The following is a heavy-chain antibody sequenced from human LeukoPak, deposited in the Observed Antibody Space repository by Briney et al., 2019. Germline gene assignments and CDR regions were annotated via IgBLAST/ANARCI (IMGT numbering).Heavy chain of an antibody. CDR3: AKVGAPPDYFDY. V-gene: IGHV3-30*02. D-gene: IGHD1-26*01. J-gene: IGHJ4*02. CDR2: IRYDGSNK. Sequence: PGGSLRLSCAASGFTFSSYGMHWVRQAPGKGLEWVAFIRYDGSNKYYADSVKGRFTISRDNSKNTLYLQMNSLRAEDAAVYCCAKVGAPPDYFDYWGQGTLVTVSS. CDR1: GFTFSSYG.